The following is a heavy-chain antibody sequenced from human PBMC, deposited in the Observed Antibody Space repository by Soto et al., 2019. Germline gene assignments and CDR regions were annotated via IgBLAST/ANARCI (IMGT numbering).Heavy chain of an antibody. CDR1: GYTFTSYY. Sequence: GASVKVSCKASGYTFTSYYMHWVRQAPGQGLEWMGIINPSGGSTSYAQKFQGRVTMTRDTSTSTVYMELSSLRSEDTAVYYCARDRDIVVVVAATPRLRSYYYCGMDVWGQGTTVTVSS. V-gene: IGHV1-46*01. CDR2: INPSGGST. J-gene: IGHJ6*02. D-gene: IGHD2-15*01. CDR3: ARDRDIVVVVAATPRLRSYYYCGMDV.